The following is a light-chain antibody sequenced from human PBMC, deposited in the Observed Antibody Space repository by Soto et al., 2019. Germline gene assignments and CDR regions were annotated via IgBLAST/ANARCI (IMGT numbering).Light chain of an antibody. CDR1: QGISSY. V-gene: IGKV1-9*01. Sequence: DIQLTQSPSFLSASVGDRVTITCRASQGISSYLAWYQQKPGKAPKLLIYAASTLQSGVPSRFSGSGSGTEFTLTISSLQPEDFANYYCQQLNSYPFPITFGQGTRLEIK. J-gene: IGKJ5*01. CDR2: AAS. CDR3: QQLNSYPFPIT.